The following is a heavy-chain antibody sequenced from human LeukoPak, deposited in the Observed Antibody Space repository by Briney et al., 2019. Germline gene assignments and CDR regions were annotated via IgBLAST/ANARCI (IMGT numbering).Heavy chain of an antibody. J-gene: IGHJ4*02. CDR2: IYYTGIT. V-gene: IGHV4-59*11. D-gene: IGHD3-22*01. CDR3: ARSVDYFDNTGPHMMFDY. CDR1: GDSITSHY. Sequence: SETLSLTCTVSGDSITSHYWNWIRQPPGKGLEWIGYIYYTGITKYSPSLTSRVSMSVDTSKNQFFLKMNSVTAADTAVYHCARSVDYFDNTGPHMMFDYWGQGSLVTVSS.